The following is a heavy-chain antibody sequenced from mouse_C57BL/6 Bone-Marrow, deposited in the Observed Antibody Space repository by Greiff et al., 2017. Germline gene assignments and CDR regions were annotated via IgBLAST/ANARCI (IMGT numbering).Heavy chain of an antibody. V-gene: IGHV1-66*01. CDR3: ARGSCYDSRRGFFAY. Sequence: QVQLKQSGPELVKPGASVKISCMASGYSFTSYYIHWVKQRPGQGLEWIGWIYPGSGNTTYNEKFKGKATLTADTSSSTAYMQLSSLTSEESEVCYGARGSCYDSRRGFFAYWGQGTLVTVSA. J-gene: IGHJ3*01. CDR2: IYPGSGNT. D-gene: IGHD2-4*01. CDR1: GYSFTSYY.